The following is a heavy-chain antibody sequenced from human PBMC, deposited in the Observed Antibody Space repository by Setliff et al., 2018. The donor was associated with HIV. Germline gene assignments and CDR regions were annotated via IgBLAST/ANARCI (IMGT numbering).Heavy chain of an antibody. CDR2: IYYSYSSGST. D-gene: IGHD1-1*01. CDR1: AGSISSSNYY. CDR3: ARDSVTISYYYYYMDV. Sequence: SETLSLTCTVSAGSISSSNYYWGWIRQPPGKGLEWIGSIYYSYSSGSTYYNPSLKSRVTISVDTSKNQFSLKLSSVTAADTAVYYCARDSVTISYYYYYMDVWGKGTTVTVSS. V-gene: IGHV4-39*07. J-gene: IGHJ6*03.